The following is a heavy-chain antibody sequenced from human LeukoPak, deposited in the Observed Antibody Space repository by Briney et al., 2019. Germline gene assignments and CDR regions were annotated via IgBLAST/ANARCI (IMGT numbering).Heavy chain of an antibody. CDR1: GFTFSSYE. J-gene: IGHJ4*02. V-gene: IGHV3-48*03. CDR2: ISSSGSTI. Sequence: PGGSLRLSCAASGFTFSSYEMNWVRQAPGKGLEWVSDISSSGSTIYYADSVKGRFTISRDNAKSSLYLQMNSLRAEDTAVYYCARDGMVRGVIGYWGQGTLVTVSS. D-gene: IGHD3-10*01. CDR3: ARDGMVRGVIGY.